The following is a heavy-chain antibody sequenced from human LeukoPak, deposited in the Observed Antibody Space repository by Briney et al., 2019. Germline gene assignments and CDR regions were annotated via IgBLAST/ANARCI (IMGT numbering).Heavy chain of an antibody. CDR3: AREGSSGWYLDY. CDR1: GGSISSYY. CDR2: IYYSGST. V-gene: IGHV4-59*01. D-gene: IGHD6-19*01. Sequence: SETLSLTCTVSGGSISSYYWSWIRQPPGEGLEWIGYIYYSGSTNYNPSLKSRVTISVDTSKNQFSLKLSSVTAADTAMYYCAREGSSGWYLDYWGQGTLVTVSS. J-gene: IGHJ4*02.